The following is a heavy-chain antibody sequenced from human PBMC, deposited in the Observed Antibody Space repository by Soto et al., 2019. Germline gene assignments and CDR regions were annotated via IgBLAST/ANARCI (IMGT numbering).Heavy chain of an antibody. CDR2: IYWDDDK. J-gene: IGHJ5*02. CDR1: GFSLSTSGVG. V-gene: IGHV2-5*02. D-gene: IGHD2-21*02. CDR3: AHSRTYCGGDCSWFDP. Sequence: QITLKESGPTLVKPTQTLTLTCTFSGFSLSTSGVGVGWIRQPPGKALEWLALIYWDDDKRYSPSLKSRLTNTKDTSKNQVALTMTNMDPVDTATYYCAHSRTYCGGDCSWFDPWGQGTLVTVSS.